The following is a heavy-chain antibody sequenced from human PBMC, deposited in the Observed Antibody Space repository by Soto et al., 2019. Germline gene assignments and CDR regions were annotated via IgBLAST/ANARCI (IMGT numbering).Heavy chain of an antibody. J-gene: IGHJ4*02. CDR3: ARSYSSSPRRFDY. V-gene: IGHV4-61*01. CDR2: IYYSGNT. Sequence: SETLSLTCTVSGGSISVTSYYWSWIRQPPGKGLEWIGYIYYSGNTNYNPSLKSRVTTSVDRSKNQFSLKVRSVTAADTAVYYCARSYSSSPRRFDYWGQRTLVTVSS. CDR1: GGSISVTSYY. D-gene: IGHD6-6*01.